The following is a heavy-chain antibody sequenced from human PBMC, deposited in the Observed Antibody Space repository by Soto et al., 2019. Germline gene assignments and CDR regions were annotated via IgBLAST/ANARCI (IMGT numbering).Heavy chain of an antibody. D-gene: IGHD1-7*01. CDR3: ARDGGPYNWNYNNGFDP. CDR1: GDSVSSNSAA. V-gene: IGHV6-1*01. J-gene: IGHJ5*02. CDR2: TYYRSKWYN. Sequence: SQTLSLTCAISGDSVSSNSAAWNWIRQSPSRGLEWLGRTYYRSKWYNDYAVSVKSRITINPDTSKNQFSLQLNSVTPEDTAVYYCARDGGPYNWNYNNGFDPWGQGTLVTVSS.